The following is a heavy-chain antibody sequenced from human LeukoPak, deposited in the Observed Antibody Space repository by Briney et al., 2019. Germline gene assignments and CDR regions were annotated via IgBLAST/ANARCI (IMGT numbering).Heavy chain of an antibody. Sequence: PGGSLRLSCAASGLTVSSNYMSWVRQAPGKGLEWVSVIYSGGSTYYADSVKGRFTISRDNSKNTLYLQMNSLRAEDTAVYYCARADAGYSYDSEYYYYYGMDVWGQGTTVTVSS. V-gene: IGHV3-66*01. CDR3: ARADAGYSYDSEYYYYYGMDV. D-gene: IGHD5-18*01. CDR1: GLTVSSNY. J-gene: IGHJ6*02. CDR2: IYSGGST.